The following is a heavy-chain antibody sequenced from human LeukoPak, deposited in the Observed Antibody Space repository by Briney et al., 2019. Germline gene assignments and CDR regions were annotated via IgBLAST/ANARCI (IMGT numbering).Heavy chain of an antibody. CDR2: ISAYNGNT. J-gene: IGHJ4*02. CDR1: GYTFTSYG. CDR3: ARDSDYYDSSGYYALPTGY. Sequence: ASVKVSCKASGYTFTSYGISWVRQAPGQGLEWMGWISAYNGNTNYAQKLQGRVTMTTDTSTSTAYMELRSLRSDDTAVYYCARDSDYYDSSGYYALPTGYWGQGTLVTVSS. V-gene: IGHV1-18*01. D-gene: IGHD3-22*01.